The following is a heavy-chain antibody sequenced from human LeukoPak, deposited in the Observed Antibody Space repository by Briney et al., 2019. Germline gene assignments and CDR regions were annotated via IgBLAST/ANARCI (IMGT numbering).Heavy chain of an antibody. V-gene: IGHV4-38-2*02. D-gene: IGHD2-2*01. CDR2: IYHSGST. Sequence: SETLSLTCTVSGYFSSRDYYWGWIRPPPGKGLEWIGSIYHSGSTYYNPSLKSRVTISVDTSKNQFSLKLRSVTAADTAVYYCARLPNLGYCSSTSCPGFDPWGQGTLVTVSS. J-gene: IGHJ5*02. CDR1: GYFSSRDYY. CDR3: ARLPNLGYCSSTSCPGFDP.